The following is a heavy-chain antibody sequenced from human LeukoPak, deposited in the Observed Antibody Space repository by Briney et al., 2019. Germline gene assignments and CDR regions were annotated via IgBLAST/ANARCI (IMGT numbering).Heavy chain of an antibody. Sequence: GGSLRLSCAASGFTFSSYGMHWVRQAPGKGLEWVAVISYDGTNKYYADSVKGRFTISRDNSKNTLYLQVNSLRAEDTAVYYCAKGGIYDILTDNYYYYGMDVWGQGTTVTVSS. CDR3: AKGGIYDILTDNYYYYGMDV. V-gene: IGHV3-30*18. CDR2: ISYDGTNK. D-gene: IGHD3-9*01. CDR1: GFTFSSYG. J-gene: IGHJ6*02.